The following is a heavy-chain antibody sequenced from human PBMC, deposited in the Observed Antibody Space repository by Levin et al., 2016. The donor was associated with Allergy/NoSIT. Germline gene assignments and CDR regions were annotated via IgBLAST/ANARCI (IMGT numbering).Heavy chain of an antibody. Sequence: GSLRLSCTVSGGSISSSSYYWGWVRQAPGKGLEWIGSIYYTGSIHYNPSLKSRVTMSVDTSKNHFSLKLSSVTAADTAVYYCARIGAGMDVWGQGTTVTVSS. J-gene: IGHJ6*02. CDR1: GGSISSSSYY. CDR3: ARIGAGMDV. V-gene: IGHV4-39*02. CDR2: IYYTGSI.